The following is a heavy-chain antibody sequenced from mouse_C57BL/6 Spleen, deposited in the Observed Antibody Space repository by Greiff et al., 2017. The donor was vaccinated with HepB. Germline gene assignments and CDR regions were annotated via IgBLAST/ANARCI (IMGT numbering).Heavy chain of an antibody. CDR2: INLNNGGT. CDR1: GYTFTDYN. Sequence: EVQLQQSGPELVKPGASVKMSCKASGYTFTDYNMHWVKQSHGKSLEWIGYINLNNGGTSYNQKFKGKATLTVNKSSSTAYMELRSLTSEDSAVYYCAEGYLYYFDYWSQGTTLTVSS. D-gene: IGHD2-3*01. CDR3: AEGYLYYFDY. V-gene: IGHV1-22*01. J-gene: IGHJ2*01.